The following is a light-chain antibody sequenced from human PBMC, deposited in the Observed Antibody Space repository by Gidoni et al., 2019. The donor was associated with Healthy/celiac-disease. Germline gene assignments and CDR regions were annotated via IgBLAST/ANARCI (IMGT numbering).Light chain of an antibody. CDR1: QGISSY. Sequence: DIQLTQSPSFLSASVGDRVTITCRASQGISSYLAWYQQKPGKAPKLLIYAASTLQSGVPSRFRGSGSGTEFTLTISSLQPEDFATYYCQQLKSYPLTFGGGTKVEIK. J-gene: IGKJ4*01. CDR2: AAS. CDR3: QQLKSYPLT. V-gene: IGKV1-9*01.